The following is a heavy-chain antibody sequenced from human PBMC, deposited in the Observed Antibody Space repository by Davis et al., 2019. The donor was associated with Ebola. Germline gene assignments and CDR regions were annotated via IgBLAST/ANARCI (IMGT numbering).Heavy chain of an antibody. Sequence: MPSETLSLTCTVSGDSISSGPYYFWSWIRQHPGKGLEYIGYIYYSGSTNYNPSLKSRVTISVDTSKNQFSLKLSSVTAADTAVYYCARVVQYYYDSSGYSTPYYFDYWGQGTLVTVSS. CDR1: GDSISSGPYY. CDR3: ARVVQYYYDSSGYSTPYYFDY. CDR2: IYYSGST. J-gene: IGHJ4*02. V-gene: IGHV4-61*01. D-gene: IGHD3-22*01.